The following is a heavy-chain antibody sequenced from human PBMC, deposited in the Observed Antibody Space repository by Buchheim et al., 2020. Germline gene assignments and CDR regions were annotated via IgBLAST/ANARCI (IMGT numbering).Heavy chain of an antibody. V-gene: IGHV4-39*01. D-gene: IGHD3-10*01. CDR2: IYYSGST. J-gene: IGHJ4*02. CDR3: ARQALESGSYYLPIDY. Sequence: QLQLQESGPGLVKPSETLSLTCTVSGGSISSSSYYWGWIRQPPGKGLEWIGSIYYSGSTYYNPSLKSRVTISVDTSKNQFSLKLSSVTAADTAVYYCARQALESGSYYLPIDYWGQGTL. CDR1: GGSISSSSYY.